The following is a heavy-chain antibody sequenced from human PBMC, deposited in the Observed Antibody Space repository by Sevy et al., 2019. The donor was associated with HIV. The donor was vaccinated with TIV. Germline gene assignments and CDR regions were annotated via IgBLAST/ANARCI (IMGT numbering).Heavy chain of an antibody. Sequence: SENLSLTCAVYGGSFSGHFWSWIRQPPGRGLEWVGEINHSGSTNYNPSLKSRVTMSVDTSKSQYSLHLSSVTAADTAVFYAVRVDHRDGFNEGNFFDYWGQGILVTVSS. CDR3: VRVDHRDGFNEGNFFDY. V-gene: IGHV4-34*01. D-gene: IGHD5-12*01. CDR1: GGSFSGHF. J-gene: IGHJ4*02. CDR2: INHSGST.